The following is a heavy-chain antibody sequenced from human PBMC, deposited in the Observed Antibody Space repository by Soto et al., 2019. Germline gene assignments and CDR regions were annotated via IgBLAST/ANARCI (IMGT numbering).Heavy chain of an antibody. Sequence: PSETLSLTCTVSGGSVTSDEDYWSWIRQSPGKGLEWIGYISNSATTYYNPSFESRVAISVDTSKSQFSLNVTSVTAADTAVYFCARGRYCLTGRCFPNWFDSWGQGALVTVSS. D-gene: IGHD7-27*01. CDR1: GGSVTSDEDY. J-gene: IGHJ5*01. CDR3: ARGRYCLTGRCFPNWFDS. V-gene: IGHV4-30-4*01. CDR2: ISNSATT.